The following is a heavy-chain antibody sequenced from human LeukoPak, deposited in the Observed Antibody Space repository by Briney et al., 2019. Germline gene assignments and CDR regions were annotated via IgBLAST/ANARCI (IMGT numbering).Heavy chain of an antibody. D-gene: IGHD1-1*01. Sequence: SEPLSLTCAVYGGSFSAYYWSWIRQPPGKGLEWIGEINHSGSTNYNPSFKSRVTISVDTSKNQLSLKLSSVTAADTAVYYCARTNYNRKGEAFYYYYGMDVWGKGTTVTVSS. CDR3: ARTNYNRKGEAFYYYYGMDV. V-gene: IGHV4-34*01. CDR1: GGSFSAYY. CDR2: INHSGST. J-gene: IGHJ6*04.